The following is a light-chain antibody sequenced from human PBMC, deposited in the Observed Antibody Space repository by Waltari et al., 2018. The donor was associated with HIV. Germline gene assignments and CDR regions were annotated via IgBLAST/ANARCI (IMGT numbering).Light chain of an antibody. Sequence: QSALTQPPSASGSPGQSVPISCPGPSSAVGNYNYVSWYQPHPGKAPKLMIYEVNKRPSGVPDRFSGSKSGNTASLTVSGLQAEDEAEYYCSSYAATNTLVFGGGTKVTVL. V-gene: IGLV2-8*01. CDR1: SSAVGNYNY. J-gene: IGLJ3*02. CDR3: SSYAATNTLV. CDR2: EVN.